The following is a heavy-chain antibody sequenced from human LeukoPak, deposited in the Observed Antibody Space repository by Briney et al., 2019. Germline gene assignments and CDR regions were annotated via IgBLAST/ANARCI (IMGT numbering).Heavy chain of an antibody. V-gene: IGHV1-2*04. CDR1: GYTFTCYY. Sequence: ASVKVSCKASGYTFTCYYMHWVRQAPGQGLEWMGWINPNSGGTNYAQKFQGWVTMTRDTSISTAYMELSRLRSDDTAVYYCARDSRTGYDFWSGYYTGSGPTREYGMDVWGQGTTVTVSS. CDR2: INPNSGGT. J-gene: IGHJ6*02. D-gene: IGHD3-3*01. CDR3: ARDSRTGYDFWSGYYTGSGPTREYGMDV.